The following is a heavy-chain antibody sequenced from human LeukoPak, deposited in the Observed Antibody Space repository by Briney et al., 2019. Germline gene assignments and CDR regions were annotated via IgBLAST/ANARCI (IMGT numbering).Heavy chain of an antibody. Sequence: PSETLSLTCTVSGGSISSYYWSWIRQPPGKGLEWIGEINHSGSTNYNPSLKSRVTISVDTSKNQFSLKLSSVTAADTAVYYCARGIVLWFGELSSWFDPWGQGTLVTVSS. CDR1: GGSISSYY. CDR2: INHSGST. V-gene: IGHV4-34*01. J-gene: IGHJ5*02. D-gene: IGHD3-10*01. CDR3: ARGIVLWFGELSSWFDP.